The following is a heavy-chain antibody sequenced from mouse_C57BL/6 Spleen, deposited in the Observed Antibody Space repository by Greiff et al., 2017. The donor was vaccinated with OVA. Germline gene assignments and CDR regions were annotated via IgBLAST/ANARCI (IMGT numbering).Heavy chain of an antibody. CDR2: ISHGGSYT. V-gene: IGHV5-4*03. J-gene: IGHJ4*01. Sequence: DVMLVESGGGLVKPGGSLKLSCAASGFTFSSYSMSWVRQTPEKRLEWVASISHGGSYTYYPDNVKGRFTISRDNAKNTLYLQMSHLKSEDTAMXYCARPRFQSWAMEGWGQGTTVTGSS. CDR3: ARPRFQSWAMEG. D-gene: IGHD6-2*01. CDR1: GFTFSSYS.